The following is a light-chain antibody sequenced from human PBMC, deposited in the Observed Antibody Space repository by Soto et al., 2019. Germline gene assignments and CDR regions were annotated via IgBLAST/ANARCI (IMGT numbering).Light chain of an antibody. V-gene: IGKV1-9*01. Sequence: DIQLTQSPSFLSASVGDRVTITCRASQGLNNYVAWYQQKPGKAPNLLIYAVSILQSGVPSRFSSSGSGTEFTLTISSLQPEDFATYYCQHLVAYPLTFGQGTRLEIK. CDR3: QHLVAYPLT. CDR2: AVS. J-gene: IGKJ5*01. CDR1: QGLNNY.